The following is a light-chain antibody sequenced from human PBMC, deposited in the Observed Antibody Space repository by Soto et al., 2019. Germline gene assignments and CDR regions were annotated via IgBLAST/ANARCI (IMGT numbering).Light chain of an antibody. J-gene: IGKJ1*01. Sequence: DIQMTQSPSSLSASVGDRGTITCWASQTINSYLNWYQQKPGKAPRLLIYAASTLQSGVPSGFSGSGSGTDFALTISSLQPEDFATYYCQQSYITPWTFGQGTKVDI. CDR1: QTINSY. CDR2: AAS. V-gene: IGKV1-39*01. CDR3: QQSYITPWT.